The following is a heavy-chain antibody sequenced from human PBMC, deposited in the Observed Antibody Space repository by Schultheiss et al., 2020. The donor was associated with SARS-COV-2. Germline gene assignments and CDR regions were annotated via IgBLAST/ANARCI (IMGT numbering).Heavy chain of an antibody. CDR3: TRDWIAVAEVYGWFDP. V-gene: IGHV3-33*01. D-gene: IGHD6-19*01. CDR2: IWYDGSNK. J-gene: IGHJ5*02. Sequence: GESLKISCAASGFTFSDYGMHWVRQAPGKGLEWVAVIWYDGSNKYYADSVKGRFTISRDNSQNTLYLQMNSLRAEDTAVYYCTRDWIAVAEVYGWFDPWGQGTLVTVSS. CDR1: GFTFSDYG.